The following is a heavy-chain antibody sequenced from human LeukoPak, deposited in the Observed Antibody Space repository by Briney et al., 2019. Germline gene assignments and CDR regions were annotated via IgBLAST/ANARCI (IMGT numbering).Heavy chain of an antibody. CDR1: GFTFSSYA. J-gene: IGHJ4*02. CDR3: ARGLYSSYDYSD. Sequence: GGSLRLSCAASGFTFSSYAMSWVRQAPGKGLEWVSAISGSGGSTYYADSVKGRFTISRDNSKNTLYLQMNSLRAEDTAVYYCARGLYSSYDYSDWGQGTLVTVSS. V-gene: IGHV3-23*01. D-gene: IGHD5-12*01. CDR2: ISGSGGST.